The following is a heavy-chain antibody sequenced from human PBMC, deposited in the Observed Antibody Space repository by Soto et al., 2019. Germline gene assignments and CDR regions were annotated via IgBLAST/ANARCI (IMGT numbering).Heavy chain of an antibody. CDR1: GFTFSNYW. V-gene: IGHV3-74*01. J-gene: IGHJ4*02. CDR2: IKFDGSIT. CDR3: ARDARNYYYFDY. D-gene: IGHD1-7*01. Sequence: DVQVVESGGRLVQPGGSLRLSCAASGFTFSNYWLHWVHQTPGKGLVWVSRIKFDGSITNYADSVKGRVTLSRDNAKNTVYLQMDSLRADDTAVYYCARDARNYYYFDYWGQGTLVTVSS.